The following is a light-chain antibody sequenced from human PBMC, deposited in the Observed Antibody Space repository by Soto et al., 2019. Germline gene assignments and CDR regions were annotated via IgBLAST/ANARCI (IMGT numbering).Light chain of an antibody. V-gene: IGKV3-20*01. CDR3: QQYGSSGT. J-gene: IGKJ1*01. Sequence: EIVFTQSPGTLPLSPVEIATLSCRASQSVSNNYLAWYQQKPGQAPRLLIYGASNRATGIPDRFSGSGSGTYFTLTISRLEPEDVAVYYCQQYGSSGTFGQGTKVDNK. CDR1: QSVSNNY. CDR2: GAS.